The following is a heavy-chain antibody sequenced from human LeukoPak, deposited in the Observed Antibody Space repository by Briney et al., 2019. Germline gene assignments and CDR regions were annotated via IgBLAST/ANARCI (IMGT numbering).Heavy chain of an antibody. CDR1: GFTFSSYA. V-gene: IGHV3-30-3*01. CDR2: ISYDGSNK. Sequence: PGGSLRLPCAASGFTFSSYAMPWVRQAPGKGLEWVAVISYDGSNKYYADSVKGRFTISRDNSKNTLYLQMNSLRAEDTAVYYCAKDSTVDYYDSSGYFDYWGQGTLVTVSS. J-gene: IGHJ4*02. D-gene: IGHD3-22*01. CDR3: AKDSTVDYYDSSGYFDY.